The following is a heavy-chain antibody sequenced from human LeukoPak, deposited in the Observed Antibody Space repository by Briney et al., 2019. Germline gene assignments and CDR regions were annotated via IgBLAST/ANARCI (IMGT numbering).Heavy chain of an antibody. CDR2: INPNGGGA. CDR1: GYPFSNYY. V-gene: IGHV1-46*01. J-gene: IGHJ3*01. D-gene: IGHD1-20*01. Sequence: ASVKVSCEASGYPFSNYYVHWVRQAPGQGLGWMGMINPNGGGAQYAEKFQGRLIMTRDTSTSTVYMELSSLRSEDTALYYCAREYITGTRRRGFDLWGRGTMVTVSS. CDR3: AREYITGTRRRGFDL.